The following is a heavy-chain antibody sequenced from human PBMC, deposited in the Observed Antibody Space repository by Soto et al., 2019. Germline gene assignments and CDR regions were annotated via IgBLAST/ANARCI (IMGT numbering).Heavy chain of an antibody. CDR3: ARDGDPGSSFWSGPLGGGRFDP. CDR1: GGTFGNTA. V-gene: IGHV1-69*12. J-gene: IGHJ5*02. Sequence: QVQLVQSGAEVKEPGSSVNVSCKTSGGTFGNTAVTWVRQAPGQGLEWIGGIVPMFGTANYAQKFRGRVTITADESTSTAYMELSSLRSDDTAVYYCARDGDPGSSFWSGPLGGGRFDPWGQGTLVTVSS. CDR2: IVPMFGTA. D-gene: IGHD3-3*01.